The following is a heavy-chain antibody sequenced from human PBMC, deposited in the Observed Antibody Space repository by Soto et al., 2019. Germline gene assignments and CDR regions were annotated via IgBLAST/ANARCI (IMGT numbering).Heavy chain of an antibody. CDR2: IYYSGSA. J-gene: IGHJ1*01. CDR3: ARAMRDYCSRAASCYHYFQH. Sequence: SETLSLTCSVSGDTISSYHWNWIRQPPGKGLEWIGYIYYSGSANYNPSLKSRVTMSVDTSKNQFSLKLSSVTAADTAIYYCARAMRDYCSRAASCYHYFQHWGQGTLVTVSS. D-gene: IGHD2-15*01. V-gene: IGHV4-59*01. CDR1: GDTISSYH.